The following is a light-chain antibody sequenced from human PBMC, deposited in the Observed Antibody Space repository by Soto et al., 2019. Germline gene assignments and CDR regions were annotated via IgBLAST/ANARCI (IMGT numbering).Light chain of an antibody. V-gene: IGKV3-20*01. CDR1: QSVSSSY. CDR3: QQYGSSPKIT. Sequence: EIVWTQSPGTLSLSPGERATLSCRASQSVSSSYLAWYQQKPCQAPRLLIYGASSRATGIPDRFSGSVSGTDFTLTISRLEPEDFAVYYGQQYGSSPKITFGQWTRLEIK. CDR2: GAS. J-gene: IGKJ5*01.